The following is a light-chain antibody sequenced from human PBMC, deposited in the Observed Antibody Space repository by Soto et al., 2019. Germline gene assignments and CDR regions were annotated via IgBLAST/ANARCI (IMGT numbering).Light chain of an antibody. CDR2: GAS. CDR3: QQYGSSPRT. CDR1: QSVSNNY. J-gene: IGKJ2*01. Sequence: EIVLTQSPGTLSLSPGERATLSCRASQSVSNNYVAWYQQKPGQAPRLLIYGASSRATGIPDRFSGSGSGTDFTLTISRLEPEDFVLYSCQQYGSSPRTFGQGTKLEIK. V-gene: IGKV3-20*01.